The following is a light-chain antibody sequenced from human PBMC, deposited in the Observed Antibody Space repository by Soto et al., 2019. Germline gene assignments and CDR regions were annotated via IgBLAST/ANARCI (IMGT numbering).Light chain of an antibody. Sequence: DIQMTQSPSTLSASVGDRVTITCRASQTIDSWLAWYQQRPGKPPNLLIYKASTLASGDPSRFSGSGSGTEFTLTITSLQPDDFATYYCQQYHIYSGTFGQGTKVEIK. V-gene: IGKV1-5*03. CDR1: QTIDSW. CDR3: QQYHIYSGT. CDR2: KAS. J-gene: IGKJ1*01.